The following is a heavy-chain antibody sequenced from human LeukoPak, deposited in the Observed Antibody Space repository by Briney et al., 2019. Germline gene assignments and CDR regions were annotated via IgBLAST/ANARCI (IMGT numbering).Heavy chain of an antibody. V-gene: IGHV1-69*05. CDR2: IIPIFGTA. CDR1: GGTFSSYA. J-gene: IGHJ4*02. Sequence: SVKVSCKASGGTFSSYAISWVRQAPGQGLEWMGGIIPIFGTANYAQKFQGRVTITTDESTSTAYMELSNLRSDDTAFYYCARAPMGAAALYWGQGTLVTVSS. D-gene: IGHD6-13*01. CDR3: ARAPMGAAALY.